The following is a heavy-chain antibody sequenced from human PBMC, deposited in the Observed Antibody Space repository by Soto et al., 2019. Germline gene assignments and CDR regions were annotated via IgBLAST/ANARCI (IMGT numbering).Heavy chain of an antibody. CDR1: GGSISSYY. J-gene: IGHJ4*02. CDR2: IYYSGST. CDR3: ARHWYSSGWYYCDY. V-gene: IGHV4-59*08. D-gene: IGHD6-19*01. Sequence: SETLSLTCTVSGGSISSYYWSWIRQPPGKGLEWIGYIYYSGSTNYNPSLKSRVTISVDTSKNQFSLKLSSVTAADTAVYYCARHWYSSGWYYCDYWGQGTLVTSPQ.